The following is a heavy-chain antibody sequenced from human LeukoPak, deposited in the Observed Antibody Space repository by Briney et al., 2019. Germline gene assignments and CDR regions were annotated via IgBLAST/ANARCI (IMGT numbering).Heavy chain of an antibody. V-gene: IGHV1-2*02. Sequence: ASVKVSCKASGYTFTSYDINWVRQAPGQGLEWMGWINPNSGGTNYAQKFQGRVTMTRDTSISTAYMELSRLRSDDTAVYYCARDAYCSSTSCYIPWGQGTLVTVSS. J-gene: IGHJ5*02. D-gene: IGHD2-2*02. CDR3: ARDAYCSSTSCYIP. CDR1: GYTFTSYD. CDR2: INPNSGGT.